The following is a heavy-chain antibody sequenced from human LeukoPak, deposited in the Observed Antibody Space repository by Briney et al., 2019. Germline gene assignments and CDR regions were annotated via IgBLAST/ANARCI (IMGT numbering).Heavy chain of an antibody. CDR1: GFTVSSNY. Sequence: AGGSLRLSCAASGFTVSSNYMTWVRQAPGKGLEWVSVTYSGGRTYYADPVKGRFTISRDNSKNTLYLQMNSLRAEDTAVYYCARVYYGSGSLHYYYYYMDVWGKGTTVTISS. D-gene: IGHD3-10*01. V-gene: IGHV3-53*01. CDR3: ARVYYGSGSLHYYYYYMDV. J-gene: IGHJ6*03. CDR2: TYSGGRT.